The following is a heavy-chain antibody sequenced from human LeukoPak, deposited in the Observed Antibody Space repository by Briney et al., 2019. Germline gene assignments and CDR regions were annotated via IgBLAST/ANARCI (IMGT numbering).Heavy chain of an antibody. J-gene: IGHJ6*03. CDR2: IRYNGNNQ. CDR3: AKDSAFYYIDV. D-gene: IGHD3-10*01. Sequence: GSLRLSCAASGFTFTNYGMHWVRRAPGKGLEWVAFIRYNGNNQYYADSVKGRFTISRDNSKNTLYLQMNSLKGDDTAVYYCAKDSAFYYIDVWGKGTTVIISS. V-gene: IGHV3-30*02. CDR1: GFTFTNYG.